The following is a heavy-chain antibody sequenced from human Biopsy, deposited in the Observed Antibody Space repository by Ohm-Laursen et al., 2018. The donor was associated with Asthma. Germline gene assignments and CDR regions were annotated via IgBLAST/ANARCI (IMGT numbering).Heavy chain of an antibody. CDR2: ISYDGSNK. CDR1: GFTFSSYG. J-gene: IGHJ4*02. Sequence: SLRLSCTASGFTFSSYGMHWVRQAPGKGLEWVAVISYDGSNKYYADSVKGRFTISRDNSKNTLYLQMNSLRAEDTAVYYCASQSSGPDFWSGYYYFDYWGQGTRVTVSS. CDR3: ASQSSGPDFWSGYYYFDY. V-gene: IGHV3-30*03. D-gene: IGHD3-3*01.